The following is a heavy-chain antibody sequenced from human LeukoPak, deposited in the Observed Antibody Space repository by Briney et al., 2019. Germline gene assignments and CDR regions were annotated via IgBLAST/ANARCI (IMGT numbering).Heavy chain of an antibody. V-gene: IGHV4-34*01. CDR3: ARDVVPRDYGDTLNAYDL. CDR2: IHHDGRT. CDR1: GGSLSGYY. D-gene: IGHD4-17*01. J-gene: IGHJ3*01. Sequence: PSENLSLTCAVSGGSLSGYYWSWIRQSPGKGLEWMGDIHHDGRTKYKSSFKSRITIFLVSSKNEVSLRLSPVTPADTALYFCARDVVPRDYGDTLNAYDLWGQGTMLTVS.